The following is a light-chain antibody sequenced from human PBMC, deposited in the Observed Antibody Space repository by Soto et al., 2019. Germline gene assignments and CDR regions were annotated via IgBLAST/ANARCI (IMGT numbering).Light chain of an antibody. Sequence: RVLTHSPGTLSFSPGERATLSCRASQSVSSNLAWYQQKPGQAPRLLIYGASTRATGIPARFSGSGSGTEFTLTISSLQSEDFAVYYCQQYNNWPETFGQGTKVDI. V-gene: IGKV3-15*01. CDR2: GAS. CDR1: QSVSSN. J-gene: IGKJ1*01. CDR3: QQYNNWPET.